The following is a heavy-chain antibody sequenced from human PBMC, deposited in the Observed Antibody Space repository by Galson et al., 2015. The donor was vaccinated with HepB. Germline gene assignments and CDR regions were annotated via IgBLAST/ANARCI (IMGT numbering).Heavy chain of an antibody. CDR3: ARVNRTEAVVVPSAMVADY. CDR2: ISATGSTN. D-gene: IGHD2-2*01. Sequence: SLRLSCAASGFSFTDYYMSWIRQAPGTGLEWISYISATGSTNYYSDSVKGRFTISRDNAKNSVHLQLHSLRAEDTAMYYCARVNRTEAVVVPSAMVADYWGRGTLVAVSS. CDR1: GFSFTDYY. J-gene: IGHJ4*02. V-gene: IGHV3-11*01.